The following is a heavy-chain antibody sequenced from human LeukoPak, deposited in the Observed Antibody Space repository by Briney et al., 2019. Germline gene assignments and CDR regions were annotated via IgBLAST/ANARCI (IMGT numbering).Heavy chain of an antibody. CDR2: IWYDGSKK. CDR3: VRDLGGRSGH. D-gene: IGHD1-26*01. V-gene: IGHV3-33*01. Sequence: GGSLRLSCAASGFTFSSYGMHWVRQAPGKGLEWVAVIWYDGSKKYYADSVKGRFTISRDNSKNTLYLQMNSLRVEDTAVYYCVRDLGGRSGHWGQGTLVTVSS. CDR1: GFTFSSYG. J-gene: IGHJ4*02.